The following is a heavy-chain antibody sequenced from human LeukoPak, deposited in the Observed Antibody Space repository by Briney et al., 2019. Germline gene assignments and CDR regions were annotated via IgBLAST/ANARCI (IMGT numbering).Heavy chain of an antibody. CDR2: INHSGSP. CDR3: ARGPDSGSYYVWFDP. D-gene: IGHD3-10*01. J-gene: IGHJ5*02. Sequence: SETLSLTCAVYGGSFNGYFWSWIRQPPGKGLEWIGEINHSGSPNYNPSLKSRVTISVDTSKNQVSLKLNSVTAADTAVYYCARGPDSGSYYVWFDPWGQGTLVTVSS. CDR1: GGSFNGYF. V-gene: IGHV4-34*01.